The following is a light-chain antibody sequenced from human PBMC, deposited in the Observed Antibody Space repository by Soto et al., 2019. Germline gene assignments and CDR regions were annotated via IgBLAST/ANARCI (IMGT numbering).Light chain of an antibody. CDR2: ATS. V-gene: IGKV3-15*01. J-gene: IGKJ4*01. Sequence: EIVMTQSPATLSVSPGERATLSCRASQRVSSNLAWYQQKPGQAPRLLIYATSTRATGIPARFSGTGSGTEFTLTISSLQSEDFAVYYWQQYNNWPLAFGGGTKVEIK. CDR3: QQYNNWPLA. CDR1: QRVSSN.